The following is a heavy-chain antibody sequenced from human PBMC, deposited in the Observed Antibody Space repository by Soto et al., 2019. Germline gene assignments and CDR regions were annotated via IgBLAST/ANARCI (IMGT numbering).Heavy chain of an antibody. CDR3: TRVDYYDSAGDWYFDL. D-gene: IGHD3-22*01. Sequence: PGGSLRLSCTASGFTFGDYAMSWFRQAPGKGLEWVGFIRSKAYGGTTEYAASVKGRFTISRDDSKSIAYLQMNSLKTEDTAVYYCTRVDYYDSAGDWYFDLWGRGTLVTVSS. CDR1: GFTFGDYA. J-gene: IGHJ2*01. V-gene: IGHV3-49*03. CDR2: IRSKAYGGTT.